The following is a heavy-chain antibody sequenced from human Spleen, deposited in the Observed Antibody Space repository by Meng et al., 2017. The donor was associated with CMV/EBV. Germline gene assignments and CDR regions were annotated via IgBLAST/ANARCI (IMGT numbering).Heavy chain of an antibody. CDR2: INWNGYNA. Sequence: GESLKISCAASGFSFDDYGMSWVRQAPGKGLEWVSGINWNGYNAEYADSVKGRFTISRDNAKNSLYLQMNSLRAEDTALYYCARDGLEDVYYYYGMDVWGQGTTVTVSS. CDR3: ARDGLEDVYYYYGMDV. J-gene: IGHJ6*02. CDR1: GFSFDDYG. V-gene: IGHV3-20*04.